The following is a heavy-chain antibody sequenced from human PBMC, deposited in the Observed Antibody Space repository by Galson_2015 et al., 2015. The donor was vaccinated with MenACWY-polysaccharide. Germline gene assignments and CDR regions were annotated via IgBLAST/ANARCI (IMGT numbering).Heavy chain of an antibody. D-gene: IGHD1/OR15-1a*01. Sequence: SLRLSCAASGFSFSSYGMHWVRQAPGKGLEWVTYMTYDGSDQNYAKSVRGRFTISRDNSKSMLYLQMKSLRPEDTAVYYCAKRETRNNGPYALWGHGTLVTVSS. V-gene: IGHV3-30*18. CDR3: AKRETRNNGPYAL. CDR2: MTYDGSDQ. J-gene: IGHJ4*03. CDR1: GFSFSSYG.